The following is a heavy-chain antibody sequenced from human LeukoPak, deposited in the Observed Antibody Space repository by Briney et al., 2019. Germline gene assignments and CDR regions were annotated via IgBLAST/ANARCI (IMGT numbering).Heavy chain of an antibody. Sequence: ASVKVSCKASGYTFTDYYMHWVRQAPGQGLEWMGWINLNSGGTDYAQKFQGRVTMTRDTSISTAYMELSSLTSDDTAIYFCARERRVGDGYNSARYCWGQGSLVTVSS. CDR3: ARERRVGDGYNSARYC. V-gene: IGHV1-2*02. CDR1: GYTFTDYY. CDR2: INLNSGGT. J-gene: IGHJ4*02. D-gene: IGHD5-24*01.